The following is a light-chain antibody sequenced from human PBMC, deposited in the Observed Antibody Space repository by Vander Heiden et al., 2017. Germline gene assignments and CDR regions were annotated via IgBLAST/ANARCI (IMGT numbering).Light chain of an antibody. CDR3: LQSDSTRPA. V-gene: IGKV1-39*01. CDR1: QSISSY. J-gene: IGKJ2*01. CDR2: AAS. Sequence: DIQMTQSPSSLSASVGDRVTITCRASQSISSYLNWYQQKPGKAPKLLIYAASSLQSGVPSRFSGSGSGTDFTLTISSLQPEDFATYYCLQSDSTRPAFGQGTKLEIK.